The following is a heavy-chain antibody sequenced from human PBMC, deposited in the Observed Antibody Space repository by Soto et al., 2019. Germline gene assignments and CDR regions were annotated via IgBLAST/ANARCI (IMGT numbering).Heavy chain of an antibody. J-gene: IGHJ3*02. Sequence: QVQLQESGPGLVKPSQTLSITCTVSGGSISSGGYYWSWIRQHPRKGLEGIGYSYYSGSTYYNPSLKSRVTISVDTSKNQLPLKLSSVTAADTDVYYCARDLPGAFDIWGQGTMVTVSS. CDR1: GGSISSGGYY. CDR2: SYYSGST. V-gene: IGHV4-31*03. CDR3: ARDLPGAFDI.